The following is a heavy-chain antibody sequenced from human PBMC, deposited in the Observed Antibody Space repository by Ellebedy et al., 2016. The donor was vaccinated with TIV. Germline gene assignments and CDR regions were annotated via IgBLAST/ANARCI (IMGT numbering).Heavy chain of an antibody. CDR1: GFNFRSYA. CDR2: ISASGAAT. J-gene: IGHJ4*02. V-gene: IGHV3-23*01. Sequence: GESLKISCAASGFNFRSYAMRWVRQVPGKGLEWVSGISASGAATYYADSVKGRFTLSRDNSKDTLYLQVSSLRAEDTAVYYCAKDQRLQRVPAPLDDWGQGTLVTVSS. D-gene: IGHD2-21*02. CDR3: AKDQRLQRVPAPLDD.